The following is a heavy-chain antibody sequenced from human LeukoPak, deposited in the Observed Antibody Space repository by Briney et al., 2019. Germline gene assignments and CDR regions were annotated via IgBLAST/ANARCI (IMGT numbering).Heavy chain of an antibody. V-gene: IGHV3-7*01. CDR3: ARGGNDYGDFYYFDS. Sequence: GGSLRLSCAASGFTFSSEWMSWVGQAPGKGLELGANIKQDGSEKYYVDSVQGRLTISRENAKPSLYLQMNSVRAEDTAVHYCARGGNDYGDFYYFDSWGQGTLVTVSS. J-gene: IGHJ4*02. CDR1: GFTFSSEW. D-gene: IGHD4-17*01. CDR2: IKQDGSEK.